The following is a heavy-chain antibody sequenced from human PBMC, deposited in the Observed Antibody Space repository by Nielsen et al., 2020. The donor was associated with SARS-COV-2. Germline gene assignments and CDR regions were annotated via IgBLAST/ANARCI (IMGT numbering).Heavy chain of an antibody. D-gene: IGHD5-12*01. V-gene: IGHV1-58*01. CDR2: IVVGSGNT. CDR3: AADVDIVATSLDY. Sequence: SVKVSCKASGFTFTSSAVQWVRQARGQRLEWIGWIVVGSGNTNYAQKFQERVTITRDMSTSTAYMELSSLRSEDTAVYYCAADVDIVATSLDYWGQGTLVTVSS. CDR1: GFTFTSSA. J-gene: IGHJ4*02.